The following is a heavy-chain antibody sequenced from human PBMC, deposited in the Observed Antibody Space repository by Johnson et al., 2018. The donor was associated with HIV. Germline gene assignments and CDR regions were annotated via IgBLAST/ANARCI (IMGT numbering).Heavy chain of an antibody. J-gene: IGHJ3*02. CDR2: ISWNSGSI. V-gene: IGHV3-9*01. CDR1: GFTFDDYA. Sequence: VQLVESGGGLVQPGRSLRLSCAASGFTFDDYAMHWVRQAPGKGLEWVSGISWNSGSIGYVDSVKGRFAISRDNAKNSLYLQMNSLRAEDTALYYCAKVPDLLNWEANAFDIWGQGTMVTVSS. D-gene: IGHD7-27*01. CDR3: AKVPDLLNWEANAFDI.